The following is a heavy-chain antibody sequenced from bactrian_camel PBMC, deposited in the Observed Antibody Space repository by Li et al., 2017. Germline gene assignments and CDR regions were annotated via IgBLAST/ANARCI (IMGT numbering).Heavy chain of an antibody. J-gene: IGHJ4*01. D-gene: IGHD2*01. CDR1: GYPDSRYC. V-gene: IGHV3S31*01. Sequence: VQLVESGGGSVQAGGSLRLSCTVTGYPDSRYCMSWFRQRPGLEREGLGIFNEGGTTSYADSVKGRFTISQVNAENAVYLEMNNLKPDDTASYYCAAATFIGGGNLCFRRLLTSTAVMDQGTQVTVS. CDR2: FNEGGTT.